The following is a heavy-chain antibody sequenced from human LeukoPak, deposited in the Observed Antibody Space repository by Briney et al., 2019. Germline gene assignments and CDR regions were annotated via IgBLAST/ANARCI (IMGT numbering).Heavy chain of an antibody. D-gene: IGHD1-1*01. CDR3: ASRTGTPRDAFDI. CDR2: IYTSGST. V-gene: IGHV4-4*07. Sequence: PSETLSLTCTVSGGSISSYYWSWIRQPAGKGLEWIGRIYTSGSTNYNPSLKSRVTMSVDTSKDQFSLKLSSVTAADTAVYYCASRTGTPRDAFDIWGQGTMVTVSS. CDR1: GGSISSYY. J-gene: IGHJ3*02.